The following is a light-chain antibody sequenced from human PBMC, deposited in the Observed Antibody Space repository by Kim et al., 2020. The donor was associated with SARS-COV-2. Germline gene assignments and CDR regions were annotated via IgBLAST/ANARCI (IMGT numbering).Light chain of an antibody. J-gene: IGKJ1*01. CDR1: QSVGSY. CDR3: QQSNSSPWT. V-gene: IGKV3-20*01. CDR2: DTS. Sequence: EIVLGQSPGTLSLSPGERATLSCRASQSVGSYLAWYQQKPGQAPRLLIYDTSRRATDIPDRFSGSGSGTDFTLTISRLEPDDFAVYYCQQSNSSPWTFGPGTKVDIK.